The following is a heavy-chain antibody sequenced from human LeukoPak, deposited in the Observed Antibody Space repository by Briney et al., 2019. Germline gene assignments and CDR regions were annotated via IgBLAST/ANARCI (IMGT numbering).Heavy chain of an antibody. CDR2: IYHSGST. V-gene: IGHV4-38-2*02. D-gene: IGHD5-12*01. CDR3: ARDRASTLLGGYEGYFHH. CDR1: GYSISSTYY. Sequence: SETLSLTCTVSGYSISSTYYWGWIRQPPGKGLEWIGSIYHSGSTYYNPSLKSRVTISVDTSKNQFSLKLSSVTAADTAVYYCARDRASTLLGGYEGYFHHWGQGTLVTVSS. J-gene: IGHJ1*01.